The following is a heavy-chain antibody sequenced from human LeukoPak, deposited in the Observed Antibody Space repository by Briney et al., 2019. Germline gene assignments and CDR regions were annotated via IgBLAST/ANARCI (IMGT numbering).Heavy chain of an antibody. CDR2: ISGSGAGT. V-gene: IGHV3-23*01. CDR1: VFTSSSYA. CDR3: AKGPAYYYESSGYYYWDY. Sequence: GGSLRLSCAASVFTSSSYAMSWVRQAPGKGLEWVSAISGSGAGTYYADSVKGRFTISRDNSKNTLYLQMNSLRAEDTAVYYCAKGPAYYYESSGYYYWDYWGQGTLVTVSS. J-gene: IGHJ4*02. D-gene: IGHD3-22*01.